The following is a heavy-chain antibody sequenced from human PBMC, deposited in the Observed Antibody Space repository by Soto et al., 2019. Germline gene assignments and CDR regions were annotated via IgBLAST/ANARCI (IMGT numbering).Heavy chain of an antibody. Sequence: GGSLRLSCAASGFTFSSYSMNWVRQAPGKGLEWVSSISSSSSYIYYADSVKGRFTISRDNAKNSLYLQMNSLRAEDTAVYYCARDGVSAIVVVPAAIDYWGQGTLVTVSS. CDR3: ARDGVSAIVVVPAAIDY. J-gene: IGHJ4*02. CDR1: GFTFSSYS. V-gene: IGHV3-21*01. CDR2: ISSSSSYI. D-gene: IGHD2-2*01.